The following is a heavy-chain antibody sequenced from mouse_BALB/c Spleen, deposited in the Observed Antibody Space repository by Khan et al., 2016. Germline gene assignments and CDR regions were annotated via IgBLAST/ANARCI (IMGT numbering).Heavy chain of an antibody. V-gene: IGHV1-7*01. CDR2: INPSTGYT. CDR1: GYTFTSYW. CDR3: STSYYSGSCYYAMYS. Sequence: QVQLQQSGAELAKPGASVKMSCKASGYTFTSYWMHWVKQRPGQGLEGSGYINPSTGYTEYNQKFKDKATLTADKSSSTDYMQLRSLTSEDSAVYYCSTSYYSGSCYYAMYSWGQGTSVTVSS. J-gene: IGHJ4*01. D-gene: IGHD1-1*01.